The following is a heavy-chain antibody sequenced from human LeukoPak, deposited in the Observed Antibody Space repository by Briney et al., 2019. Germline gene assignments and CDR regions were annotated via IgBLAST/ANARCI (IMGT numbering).Heavy chain of an antibody. CDR3: ARLANYDFWRGPYPHDAFDI. V-gene: IGHV4-59*08. J-gene: IGHJ3*02. D-gene: IGHD3-3*01. CDR1: GGSISSYY. Sequence: PSETLSLTCTVSGGSISSYYWSWIRQPPGKGLGWIGYIYYSGSTNYNPSLKSRVTISVDTSKNQFSLKVTSVTAADTAVFYCARLANYDFWRGPYPHDAFDIWGQGTMVTVSS. CDR2: IYYSGST.